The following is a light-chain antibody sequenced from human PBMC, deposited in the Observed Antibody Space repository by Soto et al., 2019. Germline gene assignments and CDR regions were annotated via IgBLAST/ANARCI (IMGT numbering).Light chain of an antibody. Sequence: QSALTRPRSVSGSPGQSVTISCTGTSSDVGGYNYVSWYQQHPGKAPKLMIYDVSKRPSGVPDRFSGSKSGNTASLTISGLQAEDGADYYCCSYAGSYNVVFGGGTKLTVL. J-gene: IGLJ2*01. CDR1: SSDVGGYNY. CDR3: CSYAGSYNVV. CDR2: DVS. V-gene: IGLV2-11*01.